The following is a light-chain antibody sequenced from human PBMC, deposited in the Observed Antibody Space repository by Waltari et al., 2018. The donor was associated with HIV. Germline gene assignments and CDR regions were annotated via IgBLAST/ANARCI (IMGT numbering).Light chain of an antibody. CDR2: TNS. J-gene: IGLJ2*01. V-gene: IGLV1-40*01. CDR3: QSYDSSLSDSVV. CDR1: SSNIGAGYD. Sequence: QSVLTQPPSVSGAPGQRVTISCTGSSSNIGAGYDVHWYQQLPGTAPKLLIYTNSNRPSVVPDRFSGTKSGTSASLAITGLQADDEAHYYCQSYDSSLSDSVVFGGGTTLTVL.